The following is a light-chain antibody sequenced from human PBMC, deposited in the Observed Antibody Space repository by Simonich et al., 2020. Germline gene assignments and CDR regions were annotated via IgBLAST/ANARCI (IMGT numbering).Light chain of an antibody. V-gene: IGKV4-1*01. CDR2: WAS. CDR3: QQYYSTPLT. Sequence: DIVMTQSPDSLAVSLGERATINCKSSQSVLYSSNNKNYLAWYQQKPGQPPKLIIYWASTRDSGVPDRFSGRGSGTDFTLTISSLQAEDVAVYYCQQYYSTPLTFGGGTKVEIK. J-gene: IGKJ4*01. CDR1: QSVLYSSNNKNY.